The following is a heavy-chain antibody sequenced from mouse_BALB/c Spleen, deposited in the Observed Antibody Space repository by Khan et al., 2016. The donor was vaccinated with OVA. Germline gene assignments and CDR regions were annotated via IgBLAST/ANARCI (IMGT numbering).Heavy chain of an antibody. D-gene: IGHD3-1*01. CDR2: IFPGGGYT. V-gene: IGHV1-63*02. Sequence: QVQLQQSGAELVRPGTSVKMSCKAAGYTFTNYWIGWVKQRPGHGLEWIGDIFPGGGYTNYNEKFKGKATLTEDTSSRTAYMQLSSLTSEDSAIYYYARRGAARATWDYFDYWGQGTTLTVSS. J-gene: IGHJ2*01. CDR3: ARRGAARATWDYFDY. CDR1: GYTFTNYW.